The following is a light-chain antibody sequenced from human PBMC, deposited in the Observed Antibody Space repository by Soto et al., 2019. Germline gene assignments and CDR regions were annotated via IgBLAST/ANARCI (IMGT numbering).Light chain of an antibody. V-gene: IGLV2-14*01. CDR2: EVS. CDR1: SSDVGRYNY. J-gene: IGLJ1*01. Sequence: QSALTQPASVSGSPGQSITISCTGTSSDVGRYNYVSWYQKHPGKAPKLMIYEVSNRPSGVSNRFSGSKSGNTASLTISGLQAEDEADYYCSSYTSSSTLHYVFGTGTKLTVL. CDR3: SSYTSSSTLHYV.